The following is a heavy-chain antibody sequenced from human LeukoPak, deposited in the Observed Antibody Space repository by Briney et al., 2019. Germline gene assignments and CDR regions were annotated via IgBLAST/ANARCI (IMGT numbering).Heavy chain of an antibody. V-gene: IGHV3-7*01. D-gene: IGHD6-19*01. J-gene: IGHJ4*02. CDR1: GFTFSSYW. Sequence: GGSLRLSCAASGFTFSSYWMTWVRQAPGKGLEWVANIKQDGSEKYYVDSVKGRFTISRDNAKNSLYLQMNSLRVEDTALYYCARRSSSGWWFDYWGQGTLVTVSS. CDR2: IKQDGSEK. CDR3: ARRSSSGWWFDY.